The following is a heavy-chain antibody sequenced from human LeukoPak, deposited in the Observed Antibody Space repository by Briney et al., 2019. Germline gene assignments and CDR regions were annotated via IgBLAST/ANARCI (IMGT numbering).Heavy chain of an antibody. J-gene: IGHJ4*02. CDR3: ARRDPYGDLDY. Sequence: SETLSLTCSVSGYSISSGYYWGWIRQPPGKGPEWIANTYHRGTTYYNSSLKSRVTISLDTSKNQFSLRLTSVTAADTAVYYCARRDPYGDLDYWGRGTLVTVSS. D-gene: IGHD4-17*01. CDR1: GYSISSGYY. V-gene: IGHV4-38-2*01. CDR2: TYHRGTT.